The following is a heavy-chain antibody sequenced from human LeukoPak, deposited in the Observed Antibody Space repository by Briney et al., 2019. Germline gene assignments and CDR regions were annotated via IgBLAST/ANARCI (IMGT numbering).Heavy chain of an antibody. J-gene: IGHJ3*02. CDR2: ISSSSSYI. V-gene: IGHV3-21*04. CDR1: GFTFSSYS. Sequence: AGGSLRLSCAASGFTFSSYSMNWVRQAPGKGLEWVSSISSSSSYIYYADSVKGRFTISRDNAKNSLYLQMNSLRAEDTAVYYCVQEGPRGLAFDIWGQGTKVTVSS. CDR3: VQEGPRGLAFDI.